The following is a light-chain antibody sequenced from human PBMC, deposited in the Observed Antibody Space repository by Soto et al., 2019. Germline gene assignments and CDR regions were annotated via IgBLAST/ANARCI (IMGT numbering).Light chain of an antibody. V-gene: IGKV3-15*01. CDR2: AAS. J-gene: IGKJ4*01. CDR3: QQYNDWPRT. CDR1: QSVSKW. Sequence: EIVMTQSPATLSVSPGERATLSCRATQSVSKWLAWYQQKPGQAPRLLIYAASARITGVPARFSGSGSGTEFTLTISSLQSEDFAVYYCQQYNDWPRTFGGGTKVEIK.